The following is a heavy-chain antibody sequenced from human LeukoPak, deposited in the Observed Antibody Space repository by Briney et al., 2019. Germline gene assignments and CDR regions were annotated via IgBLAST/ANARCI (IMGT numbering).Heavy chain of an antibody. J-gene: IGHJ4*02. Sequence: GGSLRLSCAASGFTFNTYSMSWVRQAPGKGLEWVSIISRASESIFYADSVKGRFTISRDNAKNSLYLQMNSLRAEDTAVYYCARDSLTLIVGRQKRGLDFWGQGTLVTVSS. CDR2: ISRASESI. D-gene: IGHD3-22*01. V-gene: IGHV3-21*01. CDR3: ARDSLTLIVGRQKRGLDF. CDR1: GFTFNTYS.